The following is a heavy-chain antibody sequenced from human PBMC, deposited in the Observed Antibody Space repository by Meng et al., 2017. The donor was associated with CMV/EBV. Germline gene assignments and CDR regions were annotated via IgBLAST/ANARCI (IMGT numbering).Heavy chain of an antibody. Sequence: GESLKISCAASGFTFSSYGMHWVRQAPGKGLEWVAFIRYDGSNKYYADSVKGRFTISRDNSKNTLYLQMNSLRAEDTAVYYCAKGKGSRLYGMDVWGQGTTDTVSS. J-gene: IGHJ6*02. CDR2: IRYDGSNK. V-gene: IGHV3-30*02. CDR3: AKGKGSRLYGMDV. D-gene: IGHD1-26*01. CDR1: GFTFSSYG.